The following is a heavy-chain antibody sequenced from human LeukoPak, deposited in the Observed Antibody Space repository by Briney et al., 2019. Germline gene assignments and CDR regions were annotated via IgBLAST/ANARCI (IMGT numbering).Heavy chain of an antibody. J-gene: IGHJ3*02. CDR1: GYTLIELS. Sequence: ASVKVSCKVSGYTLIELSMHWVRQAHENGLEWMGGFDPGDVETVYAQKFQGRVAITEDTSTDTVYMELSSLISEDTAVYYCATMGPPLFAFDIWGQGTMVTVSS. V-gene: IGHV1-24*01. CDR3: ATMGPPLFAFDI. CDR2: FDPGDVET.